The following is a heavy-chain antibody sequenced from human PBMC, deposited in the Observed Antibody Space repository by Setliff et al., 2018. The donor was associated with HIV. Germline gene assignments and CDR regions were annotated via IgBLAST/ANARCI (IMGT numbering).Heavy chain of an antibody. CDR2: IYYTGST. CDR1: GDSITRGGDF. J-gene: IGHJ5*02. V-gene: IGHV4-31*11. CDR3: ARGGRKDLADT. Sequence: SETLSLTCAVSGDSITRGGDFWSWIRHHPGKGLEWIGYIYYTGSTYYNPSLKSRVTISLDTPKNQVSLKLNSVTAADTAVFYCARGGRKDLADTWGQGTLVTVSS. D-gene: IGHD3-16*01.